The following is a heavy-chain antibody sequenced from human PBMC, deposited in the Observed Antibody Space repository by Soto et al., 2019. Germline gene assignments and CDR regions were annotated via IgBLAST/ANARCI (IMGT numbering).Heavy chain of an antibody. Sequence: GGSLGHSWAASGFTVSRNYMSWVRQAPGKGLEWVSVIYSGGSTYYADSVKGRSTISRDNSKNTLYLQMNSLRAEDTAVYYCVRDGAVAGNLNFDFWGQGNLVTGSS. CDR3: VRDGAVAGNLNFDF. D-gene: IGHD6-19*01. V-gene: IGHV3-53*01. CDR2: IYSGGST. CDR1: GFTVSRNY. J-gene: IGHJ4*02.